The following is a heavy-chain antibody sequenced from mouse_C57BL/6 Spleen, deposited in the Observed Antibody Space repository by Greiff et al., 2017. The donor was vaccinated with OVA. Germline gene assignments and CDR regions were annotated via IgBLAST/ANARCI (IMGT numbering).Heavy chain of an antibody. J-gene: IGHJ1*03. V-gene: IGHV1-64*01. CDR1: GYTFTSYW. Sequence: QVQLQQPGAELVKPGASVKLSCTASGYTFTSYWMHWVKQRPGQGLEWIGMIHPNSGSTNYNEKFKSKATLTVAKSASTAYRQLSSLTSKDSAVYYCARDRDYSNYVGYFDVWGTGTTVTVSS. CDR2: IHPNSGST. D-gene: IGHD2-5*01. CDR3: ARDRDYSNYVGYFDV.